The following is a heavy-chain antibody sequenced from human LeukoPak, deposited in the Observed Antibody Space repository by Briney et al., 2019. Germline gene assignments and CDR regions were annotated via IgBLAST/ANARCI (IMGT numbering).Heavy chain of an antibody. D-gene: IGHD2-2*01. J-gene: IGHJ6*03. CDR2: IIPIFGTA. CDR1: GGTFSSYA. CDR3: ATQQYCSSTSCHLNYYYYMDV. V-gene: IGHV1-69*05. Sequence: GASVKVSCKASGGTFSSYAISWVRQAPGQGLEWMGGIIPIFGTANYAQKFQGRVTITTDKSTSTAYMELSSLRSEDTAVYYCATQQYCSSTSCHLNYYYYMDVWGKGTTVTVSS.